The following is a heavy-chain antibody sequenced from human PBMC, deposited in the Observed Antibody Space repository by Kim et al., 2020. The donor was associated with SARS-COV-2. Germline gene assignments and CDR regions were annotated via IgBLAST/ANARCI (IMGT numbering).Heavy chain of an antibody. CDR1: GYTFTSYA. CDR2: INAGNGNT. Sequence: ASVKVSCKASGYTFTSYAMHWVRQAPGQRLEWMGWINAGNGNTKYSQKFQGRVTITRDTSASTAYMELSSLRSEDTAVYYCARKLRYFDWSSPFDPWGQGTLVTVSS. CDR3: ARKLRYFDWSSPFDP. J-gene: IGHJ5*02. D-gene: IGHD3-9*01. V-gene: IGHV1-3*01.